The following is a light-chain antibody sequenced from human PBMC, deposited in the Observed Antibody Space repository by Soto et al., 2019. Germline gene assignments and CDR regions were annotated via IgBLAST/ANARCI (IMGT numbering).Light chain of an antibody. Sequence: QSVLTQPASVSGSPGQSITISCSGTSSDIGSYNHVAWYQQFPGKSSKLMIYAVSDRPPGFSDRFSGSKSGITASLTISGLQTEDEADYYCISYTDRQSYLFGTGTKV. V-gene: IGLV2-14*03. CDR1: SSDIGSYNH. CDR3: ISYTDRQSYL. CDR2: AVS. J-gene: IGLJ1*01.